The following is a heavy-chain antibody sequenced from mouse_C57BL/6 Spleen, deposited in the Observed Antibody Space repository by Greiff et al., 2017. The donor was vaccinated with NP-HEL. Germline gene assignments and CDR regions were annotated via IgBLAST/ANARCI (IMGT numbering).Heavy chain of an antibody. CDR3: TRKLLYFFAY. V-gene: IGHV1-15*01. Sequence: LVESGAELVRPGASVTLSCKASGYTFTDYEMHWVKQTPVHGLEWIGAIDPETGGTAYNQKFKGKAILTADKSSSTAYMELRSLTSEDSAVYYCTRKLLYFFAYWGQGTLVTVSA. CDR2: IDPETGGT. CDR1: GYTFTDYE. D-gene: IGHD2-1*01. J-gene: IGHJ3*01.